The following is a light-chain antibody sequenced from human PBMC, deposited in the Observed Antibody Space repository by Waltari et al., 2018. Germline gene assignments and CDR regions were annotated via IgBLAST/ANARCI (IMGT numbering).Light chain of an antibody. J-gene: IGLJ1*01. V-gene: IGLV1-40*01. CDR1: TSTIGAGYP. Sequence: QSVLTQPPSVSGAPGQRVTISCTGSTSTIGAGYPVHWYQQLPGTAPKLLMYDTTNRPSGVPDRFSGSKSGTSASLAITGLQAEDEADYFCQSYDRSLGGQFVFGTGTKVTV. CDR2: DTT. CDR3: QSYDRSLGGQFV.